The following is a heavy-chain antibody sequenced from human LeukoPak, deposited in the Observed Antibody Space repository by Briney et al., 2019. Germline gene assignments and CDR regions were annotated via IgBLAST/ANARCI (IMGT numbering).Heavy chain of an antibody. Sequence: GGSLRLSCAASGFTFSSYEMNWVRQAPGKGLEWVSYISSSGSTIYYADSVKGRFTISRDNAKNSLYLQMNSLRAEDTAVYYCARAQRDYAIFKLHYYYYYYMDVWGKGTTVTGSS. J-gene: IGHJ6*03. CDR3: ARAQRDYAIFKLHYYYYYYMDV. CDR1: GFTFSSYE. V-gene: IGHV3-48*03. CDR2: ISSSGSTI. D-gene: IGHD2-8*01.